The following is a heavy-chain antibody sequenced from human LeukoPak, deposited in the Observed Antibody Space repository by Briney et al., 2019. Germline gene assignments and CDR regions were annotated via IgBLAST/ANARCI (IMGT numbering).Heavy chain of an antibody. D-gene: IGHD6-13*01. J-gene: IGHJ4*02. Sequence: ASAKVSCKASGYTFTSYGISWVRQAPGQGLEWMGWISAYNGNTNYAQKLQGRVTMTTDTSTSTAYMELRSLRSDDTAVYYCARDHGIAAAGPFDYWGQGTLVTVSS. CDR2: ISAYNGNT. V-gene: IGHV1-18*01. CDR1: GYTFTSYG. CDR3: ARDHGIAAAGPFDY.